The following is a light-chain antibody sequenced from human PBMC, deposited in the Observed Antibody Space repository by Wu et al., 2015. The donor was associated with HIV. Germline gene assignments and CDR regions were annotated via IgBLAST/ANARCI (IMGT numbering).Light chain of an antibody. J-gene: IGKJ4*01. Sequence: EIVLTQSPGTLSLSPGERATLSCRASQSISSSYLAWYQQKPGQAPRLLIYGASSRATGIPDRFSGNGSGTDLTLTISRLEPEDFAVYYCQHYGTSPLTFGGGTKVEIK. CDR2: GAS. CDR3: QHYGTSPLT. V-gene: IGKV3-20*01. CDR1: QSISSSY.